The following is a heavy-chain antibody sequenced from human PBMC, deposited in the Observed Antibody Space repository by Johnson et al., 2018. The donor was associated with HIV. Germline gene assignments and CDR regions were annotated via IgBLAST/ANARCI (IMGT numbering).Heavy chain of an antibody. CDR1: GFDFKSYA. CDR2: IYSDDMT. D-gene: IGHD1-26*01. V-gene: IGHV3-23*01. J-gene: IGHJ3*02. Sequence: VQLLESGGGVVQPGRSLRISCAASGFDFKSYAMTWVRQAPGKGLEWVSVIYSDDMTYYADSVKGRFTISRVNSKNTLYLQMNSLRAEDTAVYYCAKDSIEWELRAFDMWGQGTMVTVSS. CDR3: AKDSIEWELRAFDM.